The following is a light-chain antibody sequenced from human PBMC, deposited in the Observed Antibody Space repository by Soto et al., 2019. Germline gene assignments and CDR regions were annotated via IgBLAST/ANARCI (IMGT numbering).Light chain of an antibody. Sequence: QSALTQTASVSGSPGQSITISCTGTSSDVGGYNFVSWYQQHPGKAPKLIIHEVTNRPSGVSGRFSGSKSGNTAFLTISGLQAEDEAVYYCSSYAGFSTSVVLSGGTKLTVL. J-gene: IGLJ2*01. CDR1: SSDVGGYNF. CDR2: EVT. CDR3: SSYAGFSTSVV. V-gene: IGLV2-14*03.